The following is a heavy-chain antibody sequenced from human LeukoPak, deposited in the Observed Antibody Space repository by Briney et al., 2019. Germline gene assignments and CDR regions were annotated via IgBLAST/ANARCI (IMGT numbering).Heavy chain of an antibody. Sequence: PGTSLRLSCAASGFTFSSYGMHWVRQAPGKGLEWVAVIWSDGSEIHYADSVEGRFTISRDNSENMMYLQMNSLRAEDTAVYYCVRSFTHWWWFDPWGQGTLVTVSS. J-gene: IGHJ5*02. CDR1: GFTFSSYG. CDR2: IWSDGSEI. D-gene: IGHD2-8*02. CDR3: VRSFTHWWWFDP. V-gene: IGHV3-33*01.